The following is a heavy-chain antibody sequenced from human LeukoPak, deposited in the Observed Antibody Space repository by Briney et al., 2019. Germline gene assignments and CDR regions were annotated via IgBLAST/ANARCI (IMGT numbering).Heavy chain of an antibody. CDR2: ISGSGGGT. CDR3: AKRGVVIRVILVGFHKEAYYFDS. J-gene: IGHJ4*02. D-gene: IGHD3-22*01. CDR1: GITLSNYA. Sequence: GGSLRLSCAVSGITLSNYAMTWVRQAPGKWLEWVAGISGSGGGTNYADSVKGRFTISRNNYKNTLYLQMNSLGAEDTAVYFCAKRGVVIRVILVGFHKEAYYFDSWGQGALVTVSS. V-gene: IGHV3-23*01.